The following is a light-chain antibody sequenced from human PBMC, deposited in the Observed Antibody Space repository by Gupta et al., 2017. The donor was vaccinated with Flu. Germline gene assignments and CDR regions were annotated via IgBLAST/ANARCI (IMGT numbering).Light chain of an antibody. CDR3: QQYYNWPLT. CDR1: QRVSSN. Sequence: EIVMTQSPVTLSVSPGERVTLSCRASQRVSSNLAWYQQKPGQAPRLLIYGASTRATAIPARFSGSGSGTEFTLTISSLQSEDFEVYYCQQYYNWPLTFGGGTKVEIK. CDR2: GAS. J-gene: IGKJ4*01. V-gene: IGKV3-15*01.